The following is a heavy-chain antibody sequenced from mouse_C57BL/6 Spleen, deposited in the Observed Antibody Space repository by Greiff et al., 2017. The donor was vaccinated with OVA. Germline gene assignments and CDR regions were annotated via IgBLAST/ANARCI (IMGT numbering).Heavy chain of an antibody. J-gene: IGHJ2*01. CDR2: IDPSDSYT. Sequence: QVQLKQPGAELVKPGASVKLSCKASGYTFTSYWMQWVKQRPGQGLEWIGEIDPSDSYTNYNQKFKGKATLTVDTSSSTAYMQLSSLTSEDSAVYYCALYYYGSSSFDYWGQGTTLTGSS. V-gene: IGHV1-50*01. D-gene: IGHD1-1*01. CDR3: ALYYYGSSSFDY. CDR1: GYTFTSYW.